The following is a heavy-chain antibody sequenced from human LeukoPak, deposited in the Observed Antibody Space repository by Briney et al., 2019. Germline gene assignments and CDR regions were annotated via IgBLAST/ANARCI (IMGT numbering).Heavy chain of an antibody. V-gene: IGHV1-2*02. D-gene: IGHD1-26*01. CDR1: GYTFTGYY. CDR2: INPNMGGT. CDR3: ARGIVGATTGD. J-gene: IGHJ4*02. Sequence: ASVKVSCKASGYTFTGYYMHWVRQAPGQGLEWMGWINPNMGGTNYAQRFQGRVTMTRDTSISTAYMELSRLRSDDTAVYYCARGIVGATTGDWGQGTLVTVSS.